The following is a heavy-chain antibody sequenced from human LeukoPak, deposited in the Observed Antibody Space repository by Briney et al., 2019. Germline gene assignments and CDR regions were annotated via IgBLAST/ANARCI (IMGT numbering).Heavy chain of an antibody. CDR3: ATYPISVAGQCFDY. J-gene: IGHJ4*02. Sequence: GGPLRLSRAASGFIFSSYAMIGAPQAPGKGLECVSAISGSGGSTHCAASVKGRFTISRDNSKTTLYLQMNSLRAEDTAVYYCATYPISVAGQCFDYWGQGTLVTVSS. V-gene: IGHV3-23*01. D-gene: IGHD6-19*01. CDR1: GFIFSSYA. CDR2: ISGSGGST.